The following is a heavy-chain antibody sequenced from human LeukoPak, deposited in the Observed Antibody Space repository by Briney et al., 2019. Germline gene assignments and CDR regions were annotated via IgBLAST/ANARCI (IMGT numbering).Heavy chain of an antibody. CDR2: IFPGDSHT. CDR3: GRLRDSSSSGIDS. CDR1: GYSFTNNW. J-gene: IGHJ4*02. Sequence: AESLKISCKGSGYSFTNNWIAWVRQMPGKGLEWMGIIFPGDSHTRYSPSSQGQVTISADKSISTAYLRRSNVKASDTAMCYCGRLRDSSSSGIDSWGQGTLVTVSS. V-gene: IGHV5-51*01. D-gene: IGHD6-6*01.